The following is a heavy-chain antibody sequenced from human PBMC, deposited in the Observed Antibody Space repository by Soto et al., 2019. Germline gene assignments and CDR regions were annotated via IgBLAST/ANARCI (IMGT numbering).Heavy chain of an antibody. Sequence: EVQLLESGGGLVQPGGSLRLSCAASGFTFSSYAMRWVRQAPVKGLERVSAISGSGDSTYYADSVKGRFTISRDNSKHTLYLQMNSLRAEDTAVYYCSRRGSGSYYDYWGQGTLVTVSS. J-gene: IGHJ4*02. D-gene: IGHD1-26*01. CDR2: ISGSGDST. CDR3: SRRGSGSYYDY. CDR1: GFTFSSYA. V-gene: IGHV3-23*01.